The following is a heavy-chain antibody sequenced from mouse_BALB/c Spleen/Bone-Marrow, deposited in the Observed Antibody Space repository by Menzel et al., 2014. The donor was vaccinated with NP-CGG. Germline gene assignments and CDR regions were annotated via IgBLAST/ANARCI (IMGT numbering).Heavy chain of an antibody. J-gene: IGHJ3*01. Sequence: EVKLMESGGGLVQPGDFLRLSCATSGFTFSDFYMEWVRQPPGKRLEWIAASRNKAKYYTTEYSASVKGRFIVSRDTPKSVPYLQMNALRAEDTAIYYCARDVGYGNYFVYWGQGTLVTVSA. D-gene: IGHD2-10*02. V-gene: IGHV7-1*02. CDR3: ARDVGYGNYFVY. CDR2: SRNKAKYYTT. CDR1: GFTFSDFY.